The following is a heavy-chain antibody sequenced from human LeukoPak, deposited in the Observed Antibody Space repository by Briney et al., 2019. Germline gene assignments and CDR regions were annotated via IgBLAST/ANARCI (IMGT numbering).Heavy chain of an antibody. Sequence: SETLSLTCAVSGGSFSGYYWSWIRQPPGKGLEWIGEINHSGSTNYNPSLKSRVTISVDTSKNQFSLKLSSVTAADTAVYYCARLSVWGSYRIDYWGQGTLVTVSS. V-gene: IGHV4-34*01. CDR2: INHSGST. J-gene: IGHJ4*02. CDR1: GGSFSGYY. D-gene: IGHD3-16*02. CDR3: ARLSVWGSYRIDY.